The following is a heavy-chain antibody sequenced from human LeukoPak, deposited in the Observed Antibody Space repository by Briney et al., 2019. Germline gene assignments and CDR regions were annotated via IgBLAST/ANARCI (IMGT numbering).Heavy chain of an antibody. V-gene: IGHV3-53*05. Sequence: GGSLRLSCAASGFTVSSNYMSWVRQAPGKGLEWVSVIYSGGSTYYSDSVKGRFTISRDNSKNTLYLQMGSLRAEDMAVYYCARGPPGRYYYYYYMDVWGKGTTVTISS. J-gene: IGHJ6*03. CDR2: IYSGGST. CDR3: ARGPPGRYYYYYYMDV. CDR1: GFTVSSNY.